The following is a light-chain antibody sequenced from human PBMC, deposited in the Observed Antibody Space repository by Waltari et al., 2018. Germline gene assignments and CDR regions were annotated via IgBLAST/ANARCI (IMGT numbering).Light chain of an antibody. V-gene: IGKV2-28*01. CDR2: LGS. J-gene: IGKJ2*01. Sequence: EIVLTQSPLSLPVSPGEQASISCRSSHSLRHSNRYYYLGWYLQKPVQSPQLPMYLGSSRAAGDSDSVSCSGSGTDFILHISRVEAEDVEIYYCLQARQTPYTFGPGTNLEIK. CDR3: LQARQTPYT. CDR1: HSLRHSNRYYY.